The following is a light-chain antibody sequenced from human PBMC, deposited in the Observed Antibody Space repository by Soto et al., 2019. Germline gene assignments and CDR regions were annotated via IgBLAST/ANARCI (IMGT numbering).Light chain of an antibody. V-gene: IGKV3-15*01. J-gene: IGKJ4*01. CDR3: QQYRNWTRT. Sequence: EIVMTQSPATLSLSQGESATLCXRARQSVNSSLSWYQQKPGXAPRXXXDCXSTMATGGPARLSGSGSGTEFTLPISSLQSEYFADYYCQQYRNWTRTFGGGTKVDIK. CDR2: CXS. CDR1: QSVNSS.